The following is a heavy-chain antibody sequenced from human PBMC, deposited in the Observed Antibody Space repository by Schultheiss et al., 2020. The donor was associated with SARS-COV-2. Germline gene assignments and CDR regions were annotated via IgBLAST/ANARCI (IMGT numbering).Heavy chain of an antibody. J-gene: IGHJ6*02. V-gene: IGHV4-34*01. Sequence: SQTLSLTCAVYGGSFNIYYWSWIRQPPGKGLEWIGEINHSGSTNYNPSLRSRFTISVDTSKNQFSLKLSSVTAADTAVYYCARASTYYDYYYGMDVWGQGTTVTVSS. CDR3: ARASTYYDYYYGMDV. CDR2: INHSGST. CDR1: GGSFNIYY.